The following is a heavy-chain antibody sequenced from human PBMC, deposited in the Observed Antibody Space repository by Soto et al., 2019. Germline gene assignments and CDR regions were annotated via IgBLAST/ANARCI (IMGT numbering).Heavy chain of an antibody. V-gene: IGHV3-30*18. CDR2: MSYDGSNK. CDR1: GFTFSSYG. J-gene: IGHJ6*02. CDR3: AKDHFRSGYYRDYYYYGMDV. D-gene: IGHD3-3*02. Sequence: QVQLVESGGGVVQPGRSLRLSCAASGFTFSSYGMHWVRQAPGKGLEWVAVMSYDGSNKYYADSVKGRFTISRDNSKNTLYLQMNSLRAEDTAVYYCAKDHFRSGYYRDYYYYGMDVWGQGTTVTVSS.